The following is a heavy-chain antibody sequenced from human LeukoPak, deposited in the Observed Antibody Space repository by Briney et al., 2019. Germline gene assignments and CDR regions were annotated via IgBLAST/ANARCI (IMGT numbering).Heavy chain of an antibody. V-gene: IGHV4-38-2*02. CDR2: IHHSGST. CDR3: ARGLRSSGWYVLFDY. Sequence: SETLSLTCFVSGYSISSGYYWGWIRQPPGKGLEWIGNIHHSGSTYYNPSLKSRVTISVDTSKNQFSLKLSSVTAADTAVYYCARGLRSSGWYVLFDYWGQGTLVTVSS. CDR1: GYSISSGYY. D-gene: IGHD6-19*01. J-gene: IGHJ4*02.